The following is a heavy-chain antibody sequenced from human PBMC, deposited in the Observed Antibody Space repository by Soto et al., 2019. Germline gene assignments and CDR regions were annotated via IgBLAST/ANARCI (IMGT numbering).Heavy chain of an antibody. CDR1: GFTFSSYW. J-gene: IGHJ6*01. Sequence: GGSLRLSCAASGFTFSSYWMHWVRQAPGKGLVWVSRINSDGSSTSYADSVKGRFTISRDNAKNTLYLQMNSLRAEDTAVYYCARDNDYYDSSGYSGLDGRGQGTTVTVSS. CDR3: ARDNDYYDSSGYSGLDG. D-gene: IGHD3-22*01. V-gene: IGHV3-74*01. CDR2: INSDGSST.